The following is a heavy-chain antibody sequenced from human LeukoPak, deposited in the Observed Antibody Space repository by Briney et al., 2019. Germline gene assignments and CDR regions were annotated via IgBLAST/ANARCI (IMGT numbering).Heavy chain of an antibody. D-gene: IGHD5-18*01. J-gene: IGHJ4*02. V-gene: IGHV1-2*02. CDR2: INPNSGGI. CDR1: GYTFTGYF. CDR3: ARGKDGYTYVPFDY. Sequence: GASVKVSCKASGYTFTGYFMQWVRQAPGQGLEWMGWINPNSGGINYAQKFQGRVTMTRDTSISTAYMELSSLRSDDTAVYYCARGKDGYTYVPFDYWGQGTLVTVSS.